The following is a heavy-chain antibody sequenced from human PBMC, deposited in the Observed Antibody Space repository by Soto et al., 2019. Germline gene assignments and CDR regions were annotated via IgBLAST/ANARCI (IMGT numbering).Heavy chain of an antibody. V-gene: IGHV1-3*01. Sequence: ASVKVSCKASGYTFSTYAMHWVRQAPGQSLEWMGWLNGGTGQTRYSQKFQDRVIITRDTSASTGYMELSSLTSEDTAVYYCARGKGMEENYFYYGLDIWGQGTTVTVSS. D-gene: IGHD1-1*01. CDR2: LNGGTGQT. CDR1: GYTFSTYA. J-gene: IGHJ6*02. CDR3: ARGKGMEENYFYYGLDI.